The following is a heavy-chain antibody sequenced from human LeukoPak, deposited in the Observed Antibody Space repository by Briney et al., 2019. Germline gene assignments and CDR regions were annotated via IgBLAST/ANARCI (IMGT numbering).Heavy chain of an antibody. J-gene: IGHJ4*02. CDR3: ARAPNNYDSDY. CDR2: ISSGGSTI. Sequence: GGSLRLSCAASGFTFSSYSMNWVRQAPGKGLEWVSYISSGGSTIYYADSVKGRFTISRDNSKNTLHLQMNSLRAEDTAVYYCARAPNNYDSDYWGQGTLVTVSS. CDR1: GFTFSSYS. D-gene: IGHD3-22*01. V-gene: IGHV3-48*01.